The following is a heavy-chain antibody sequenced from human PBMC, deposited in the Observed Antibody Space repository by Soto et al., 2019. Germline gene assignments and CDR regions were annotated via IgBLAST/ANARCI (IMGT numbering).Heavy chain of an antibody. D-gene: IGHD3-3*01. CDR2: ISYDGSNK. CDR3: ARDKRDLRFLEWSYFFDY. J-gene: IGHJ4*02. V-gene: IGHV3-30-3*01. CDR1: GFTFSNYA. Sequence: QVQLVESGGGVVQPGGSLRLSCAASGFTFSNYAMHWVRQAPGKGLEWVAVISYDGSNKFYADSVKGRFTISRDNSKNTLYLQMNSLRAEDTAIYYCARDKRDLRFLEWSYFFDYWGQGTLVTVSS.